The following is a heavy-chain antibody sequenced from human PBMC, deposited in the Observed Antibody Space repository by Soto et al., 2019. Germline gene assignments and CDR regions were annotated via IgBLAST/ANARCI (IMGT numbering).Heavy chain of an antibody. Sequence: GGSLRLSCAASGFTFSSYAMHWVRQAPGKGLEWVAVISYDGSNKYYADSVKGRFTISRDNSKNTLYLQMNSLRAEDTAVYYCARDRLQQLAPINNFDYWGQGTLVTVSS. CDR1: GFTFSSYA. D-gene: IGHD6-13*01. CDR2: ISYDGSNK. CDR3: ARDRLQQLAPINNFDY. J-gene: IGHJ4*02. V-gene: IGHV3-30-3*01.